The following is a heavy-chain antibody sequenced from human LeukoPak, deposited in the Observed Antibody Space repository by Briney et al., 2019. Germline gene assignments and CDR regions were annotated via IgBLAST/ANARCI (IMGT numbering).Heavy chain of an antibody. CDR2: ISYDGSNK. CDR1: GFTFSSYA. D-gene: IGHD5-12*01. J-gene: IGHJ4*02. V-gene: IGHV3-30*14. Sequence: GGSLRLSCAASGFTFSSYAMHWVRQAPGKGLEWVAVISYDGSNKYYADSVKGRFTISRDNSKNTLYLQMNSLRAEDTAVYFCAAKWLRRYWGQGTLVTVSS. CDR3: AAKWLRRY.